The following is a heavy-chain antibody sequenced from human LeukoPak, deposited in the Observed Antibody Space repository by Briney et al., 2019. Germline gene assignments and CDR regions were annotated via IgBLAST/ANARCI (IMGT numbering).Heavy chain of an antibody. CDR1: GFTVSSNY. Sequence: PGGSLRLSCAASGFTVSSNYMSWVRQAPGKGLEWVSVIYSGGSTYYADSVKGRFTISRDNAKNALYLQMNSLRDEDTGVYYCAREGRFTVGTQDVWGKGTTVTVSS. J-gene: IGHJ6*03. CDR3: AREGRFTVGTQDV. CDR2: IYSGGST. V-gene: IGHV3-66*01. D-gene: IGHD4-23*01.